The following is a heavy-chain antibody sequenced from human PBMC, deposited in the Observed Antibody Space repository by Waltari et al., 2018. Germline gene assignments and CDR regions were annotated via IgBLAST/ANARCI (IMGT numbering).Heavy chain of an antibody. Sequence: QVPLVESGGGLVKPGGSLSLSCAASAFTFSDYYMSWIRRAPGKGREGVSYISSSGSTQYYADSVKGRFTISRDNAKNSLYLQMNSLRAEDTAVYYCAGGASSSSAAFDIWGQGTMVTVSS. J-gene: IGHJ3*02. D-gene: IGHD6-6*01. V-gene: IGHV3-11*04. CDR2: ISSSGSTQ. CDR3: AGGASSSSAAFDI. CDR1: AFTFSDYY.